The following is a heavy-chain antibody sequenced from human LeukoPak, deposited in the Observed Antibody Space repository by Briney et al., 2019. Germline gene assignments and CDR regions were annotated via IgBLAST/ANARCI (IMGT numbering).Heavy chain of an antibody. Sequence: ASVKVSCKASGYTFTSYDINWVRQATGQGLEWVGWMNPNSGNTGYAQKFQGRVTMTRNTSISTAYMELSSLRSEDTTVYYCARVTTYSSSWYERINWFDPWGQGTLVTVSS. D-gene: IGHD6-13*01. CDR2: MNPNSGNT. V-gene: IGHV1-8*01. CDR1: GYTFTSYD. J-gene: IGHJ5*02. CDR3: ARVTTYSSSWYERINWFDP.